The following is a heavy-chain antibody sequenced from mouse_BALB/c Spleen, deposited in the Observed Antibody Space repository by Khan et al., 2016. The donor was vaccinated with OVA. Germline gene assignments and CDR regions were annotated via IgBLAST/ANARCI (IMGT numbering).Heavy chain of an antibody. V-gene: IGHV2-6-4*01. CDR1: GFSLSSYN. Sequence: QVQLKQSGPGLVAPSQSLSLTCTVSGFSLSSYNIHWVRQPPGKGLEWLGMIWGGGGTDYYSTLKIRLCIDKDNFKSQVFIKMNNLQTDDTAMYYCARAYYRYDGYYTMDYWGQGTSVTVSS. J-gene: IGHJ4*01. CDR3: ARAYYRYDGYYTMDY. CDR2: IWGGGGT. D-gene: IGHD2-14*01.